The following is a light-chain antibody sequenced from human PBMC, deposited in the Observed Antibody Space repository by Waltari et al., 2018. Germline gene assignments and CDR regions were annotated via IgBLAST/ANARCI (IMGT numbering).Light chain of an antibody. CDR1: SSDVGGYNS. J-gene: IGLJ2*01. CDR2: DVS. V-gene: IGLV2-14*01. CDR3: LSIGCKYLHVP. Sequence: QSALTQPASVSGSPGQSITISCTGTSSDVGGYNSVSWYQHHPGKAPKVIIYDVSQRASGFFYRFSGSKSWHTAPLNISGLPPCGRACFYCLSIGCKYLHVPFGGGTKLTVL.